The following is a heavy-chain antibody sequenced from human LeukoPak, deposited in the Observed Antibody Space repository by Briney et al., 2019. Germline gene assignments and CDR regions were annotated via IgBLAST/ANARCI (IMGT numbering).Heavy chain of an antibody. D-gene: IGHD3-10*01. V-gene: IGHV4-30-4*02. J-gene: IGHJ6*03. CDR2: IYYSGST. CDR1: GGSISSGDYY. Sequence: PSETLSLTCTVSGGSISSGDYYWSWIRQPPGKGLEWIGYIYYSGSTYYNPSLKSRLTILVDTSKNQFSLKLSSVTAADTALYYCARDSPGGSDYMDVWGKGTTVTVSS. CDR3: ARDSPGGSDYMDV.